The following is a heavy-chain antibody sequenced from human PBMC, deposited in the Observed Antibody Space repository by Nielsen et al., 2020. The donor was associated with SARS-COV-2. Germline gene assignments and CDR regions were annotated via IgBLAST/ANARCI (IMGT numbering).Heavy chain of an antibody. CDR2: ISGSGGST. V-gene: IGHV3-23*01. CDR3: AKFIGIAAAGAFDY. CDR1: GFTFSSYA. J-gene: IGHJ4*02. D-gene: IGHD6-13*01. Sequence: GESLKISCAASGFTFSSYAMSWVRQAPGKGLEWVSAISGSGGSTYYADSVKGRFTISRDNSKNTLYLQMNSLRAEDTAVYYCAKFIGIAAAGAFDYWGQGTLVTVSS.